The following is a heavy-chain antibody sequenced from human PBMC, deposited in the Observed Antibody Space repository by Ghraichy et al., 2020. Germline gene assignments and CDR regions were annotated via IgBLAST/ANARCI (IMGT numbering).Heavy chain of an antibody. J-gene: IGHJ4*02. CDR2: VSSGGTT. Sequence: SETLSLTCTVSGGPISSSGFYWGWVRQPPGKGLEWLGCVSSGGTTYFTPSLKSRVTISVDTSKNHFSLKLNSVTATDTAVYYCAVKSYDFSFESWGQGTLVTVSS. D-gene: IGHD3-3*01. CDR1: GGPISSSGFY. V-gene: IGHV4-39*02. CDR3: AVKSYDFSFES.